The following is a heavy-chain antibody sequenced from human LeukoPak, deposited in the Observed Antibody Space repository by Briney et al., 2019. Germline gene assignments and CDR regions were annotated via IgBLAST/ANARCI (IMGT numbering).Heavy chain of an antibody. CDR1: GYTFSYYG. J-gene: IGHJ5*02. CDR3: VRIGCSSTSCYGNSVDP. Sequence: GASVKVSCKTSGYTFSYYGINWVRQAPGQGLEWMGWISGYNGNTLNAQKFQGRVTMTTDTSTSTAYMELRSLRSDDTAVYYCVRIGCSSTSCYGNSVDPWGQGTLVTVSS. V-gene: IGHV1-18*01. D-gene: IGHD2-2*01. CDR2: ISGYNGNT.